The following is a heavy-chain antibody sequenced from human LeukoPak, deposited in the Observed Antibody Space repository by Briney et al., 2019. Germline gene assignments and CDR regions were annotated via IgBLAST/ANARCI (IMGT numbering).Heavy chain of an antibody. Sequence: ASVKVSCKASGYTFTSYGISWVRQAPGQGLEWMGWISAYNGNTNYAQKLQGRVTMTTDTSTSTAYVELRSLRSDDTAVYYCATMVMGYYFDYWGQGTLVTVSS. CDR1: GYTFTSYG. V-gene: IGHV1-18*01. CDR3: ATMVMGYYFDY. J-gene: IGHJ4*02. CDR2: ISAYNGNT. D-gene: IGHD5-18*01.